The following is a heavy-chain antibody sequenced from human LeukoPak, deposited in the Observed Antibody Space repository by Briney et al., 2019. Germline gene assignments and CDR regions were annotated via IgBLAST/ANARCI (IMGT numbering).Heavy chain of an antibody. CDR1: GYTFSDFY. D-gene: IGHD3-3*02. J-gene: IGHJ4*02. CDR2: ITPKSGDT. CDR3: ARVRLADERAWAY. V-gene: IGHV1-2*02. Sequence: ASVKVSCKAPGYTFSDFYIHWVRQAPGQGLEYVGWITPKSGDTYSPQRFQGRVTMTRDASVSTAYMELSSLRSDDTAVYFCARVRLADERAWAYWGQGTLVTVSS.